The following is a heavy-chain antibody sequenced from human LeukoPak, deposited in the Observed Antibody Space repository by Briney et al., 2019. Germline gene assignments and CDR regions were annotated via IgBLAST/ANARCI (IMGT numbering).Heavy chain of an antibody. V-gene: IGHV4-59*01. J-gene: IGHJ5*02. CDR1: GGSISSYY. Sequence: PSETLSLNCTVSGGSISSYYWSWIRQPPGKGLEWIGYIYYSGSTNYNPSLKSRVTISVDTSKNQFSLKLSSVTAADTAVYYCARLQLLYNWFDPWGQGTLVTVSS. CDR3: ARLQLLYNWFDP. D-gene: IGHD2-2*01. CDR2: IYYSGST.